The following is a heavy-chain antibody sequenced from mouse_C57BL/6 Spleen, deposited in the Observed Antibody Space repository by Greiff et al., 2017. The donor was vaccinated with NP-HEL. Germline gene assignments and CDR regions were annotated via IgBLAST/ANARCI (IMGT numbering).Heavy chain of an antibody. CDR1: GFTFSDYY. V-gene: IGHV5-16*01. CDR3: ARGEGYYFDY. CDR2: INYDGSST. J-gene: IGHJ2*01. Sequence: EVQVVESEGGLVQPGSSMKLSCTASGFTFSDYYMAWVRQVPEKGLEWVANINYDGSSTYYLDSLKSRFIISRDNAKNILYLQMSSLKSEDTATYYCARGEGYYFDYWGQGTTLTVSS.